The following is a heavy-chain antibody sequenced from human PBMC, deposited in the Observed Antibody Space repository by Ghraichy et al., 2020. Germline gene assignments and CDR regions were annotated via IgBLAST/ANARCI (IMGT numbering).Heavy chain of an antibody. D-gene: IGHD2-2*01. CDR1: GFTFSSYS. V-gene: IGHV3-48*02. CDR2: ISSSSSTI. CDR3: ARDRYCSRTSCSYGMDV. J-gene: IGHJ6*02. Sequence: LSLTCAASGFTFSSYSMNWVRQAPGKGLGWVSYISSSSSTIYYADSVKGRFTISRDNAKNSLYLQMNSLRDAGTAVYYCARDRYCSRTSCSYGMDVWGQGTTVTVSS.